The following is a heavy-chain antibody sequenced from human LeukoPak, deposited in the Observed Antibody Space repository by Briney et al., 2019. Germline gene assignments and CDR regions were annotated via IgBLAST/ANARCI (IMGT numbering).Heavy chain of an antibody. Sequence: SETLSLTCTVSGGSISSSSYYWGWIRQPPGKGLEWIGSIYYSGSTYYNPSLKSRVTISVDTSKNQFSLKLSSVTAADTAVYYCARFDYYGSHIEWGQGNLVTVSS. CDR2: IYYSGST. D-gene: IGHD3-10*01. V-gene: IGHV4-39*01. J-gene: IGHJ4*02. CDR1: GGSISSSSYY. CDR3: ARFDYYGSHIE.